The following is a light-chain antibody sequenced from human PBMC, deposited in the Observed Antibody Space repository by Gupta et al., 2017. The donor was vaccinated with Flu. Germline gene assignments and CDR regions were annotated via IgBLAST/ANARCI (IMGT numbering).Light chain of an antibody. CDR1: QSISTW. V-gene: IGKV1-5*03. Sequence: SPSTLSASVGDRVTITCRASQSISTWLAWYQQKPGKAPKLLIYKASSLEGGVPSRFSGSGSGTEFTLTISSLQPDDFATYYCQQDNTFWTFGQGTKVEIK. CDR2: KAS. J-gene: IGKJ1*01. CDR3: QQDNTFWT.